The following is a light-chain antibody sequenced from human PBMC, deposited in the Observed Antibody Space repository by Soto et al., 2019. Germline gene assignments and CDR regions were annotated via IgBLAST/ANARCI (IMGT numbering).Light chain of an antibody. V-gene: IGKV2-28*01. J-gene: IGKJ4*01. CDR2: LGS. CDR1: QSLLHSDGYTY. Sequence: DIVMTQSPLSLPVTPGEPASISCRSSQSLLHSDGYTYLYWYLQKPGQSPQLLIYLGSNRASGVPDRISGSGTGTDFTLKISRVEAEDVGVYYCMQSLQTPVTFGGGTRVEIE. CDR3: MQSLQTPVT.